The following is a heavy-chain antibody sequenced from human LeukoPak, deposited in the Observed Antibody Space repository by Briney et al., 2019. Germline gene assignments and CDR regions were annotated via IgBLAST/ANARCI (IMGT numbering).Heavy chain of an antibody. CDR2: IIPIFGTA. CDR1: GYTFTSYA. V-gene: IGHV1-69*13. CDR3: ARERGRGSGSYYTAFDI. Sequence: GASVKVSCKASGYTFTSYAISWVRQAPGQGLEWMGGIIPIFGTANYAQKFQGRVTITADESTSTAYMELSSLRSEDTAVYYCARERGRGSGSYYTAFDIWGQGTMVTVSS. J-gene: IGHJ3*02. D-gene: IGHD3-10*01.